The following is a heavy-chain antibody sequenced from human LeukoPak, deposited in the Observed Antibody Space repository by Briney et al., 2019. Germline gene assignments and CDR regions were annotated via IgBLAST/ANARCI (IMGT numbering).Heavy chain of an antibody. V-gene: IGHV3-30*18. CDR3: AKDRHGFSGYDLNY. D-gene: IGHD5-12*01. Sequence: PGGSLRLSCAASGFTFSSYGMHWVRQAPGKGLEWVAVISYDGSNKYYADSVKGRFTISRDNSKNTLYLQMNSLRAEDTAVYYCAKDRHGFSGYDLNYWGQGTLVTVSS. CDR2: ISYDGSNK. CDR1: GFTFSSYG. J-gene: IGHJ4*02.